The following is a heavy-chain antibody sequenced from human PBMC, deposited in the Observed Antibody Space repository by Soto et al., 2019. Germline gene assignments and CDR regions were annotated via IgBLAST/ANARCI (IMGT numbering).Heavy chain of an antibody. CDR1: GFTFSNYA. CDR3: AKVPVRIDIYDH. V-gene: IGHV3-23*01. Sequence: GGSLRLSCAASGFTFSNYAMNWVRQAPGKGLEWVSAISGSGSTYYADSVKGRFTISRDNSKNTLYLQMNSLRAEDTAVYYCAKVPVRIDIYDHWRPGTLVTVSS. CDR2: ISGSGST. D-gene: IGHD5-12*01. J-gene: IGHJ1*01.